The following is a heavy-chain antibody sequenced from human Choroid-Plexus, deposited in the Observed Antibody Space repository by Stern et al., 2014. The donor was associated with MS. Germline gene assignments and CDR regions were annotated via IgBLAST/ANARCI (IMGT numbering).Heavy chain of an antibody. J-gene: IGHJ5*02. CDR2: VSYGGSNK. D-gene: IGHD2/OR15-2a*01. Sequence: VQLVESGGGVVQPGRPLRLSCVVSVFTFGSCAMHWVRQAPGQGLVWVAGVSYGGSNKYYADSVKGRFTISRDNSQNTLYMQMSSLRPEDTAVYYCAKDRQYLTYFFDHWGQGSLVTVSS. V-gene: IGHV3-30*18. CDR3: AKDRQYLTYFFDH. CDR1: VFTFGSCA.